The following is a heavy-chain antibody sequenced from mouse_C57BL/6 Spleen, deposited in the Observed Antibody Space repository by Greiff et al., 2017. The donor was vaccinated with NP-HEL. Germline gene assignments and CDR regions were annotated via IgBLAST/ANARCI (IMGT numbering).Heavy chain of an antibody. J-gene: IGHJ4*01. Sequence: QVQLQQPGAELVMPGASVKLSCKASGYTFTSYWMHWVKQRPGQGLEWIGEIDPSDSYTNYNQKFKGKSTLTVDKSSSTAYMQLSSLTSEDSAVYYCARKGDACAMDDWGQGTSVTVSS. CDR3: ARKGDACAMDD. CDR2: IDPSDSYT. V-gene: IGHV1-69*01. CDR1: GYTFTSYW.